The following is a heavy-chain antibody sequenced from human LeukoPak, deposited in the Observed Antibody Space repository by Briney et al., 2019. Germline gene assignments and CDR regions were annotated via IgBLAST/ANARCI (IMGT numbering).Heavy chain of an antibody. V-gene: IGHV3-48*01. D-gene: IGHD1-26*01. CDR3: ARHYGGATTTNWFDP. CDR2: ISSSSTTI. Sequence: GGSLRLSCAASGFTFSSYSMNWVRQAPGKGLEWVSYISSSSTTIYYADSVKGRFTISRDNAKNSLYLQMNSLRAEDTAVYYCARHYGGATTTNWFDPWGQGTLVTVSS. J-gene: IGHJ5*02. CDR1: GFTFSSYS.